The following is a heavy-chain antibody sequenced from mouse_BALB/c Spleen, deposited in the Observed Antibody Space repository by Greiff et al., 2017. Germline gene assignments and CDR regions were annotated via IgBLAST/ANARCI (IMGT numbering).Heavy chain of an antibody. V-gene: IGHV5-6-5*01. D-gene: IGHD2-10*01. Sequence: EVHLVESGGGLVKPGGSLKLSCAASGFTFSSYAMSWVRQTPEKRLEWVASISSGGSTYYPDSVKGRFTISRDNARNILYLQMSSLRSEDTAMYYCARAYYGNFPFYAMDYWGQGTSVTVSS. J-gene: IGHJ4*01. CDR1: GFTFSSYA. CDR3: ARAYYGNFPFYAMDY. CDR2: ISSGGST.